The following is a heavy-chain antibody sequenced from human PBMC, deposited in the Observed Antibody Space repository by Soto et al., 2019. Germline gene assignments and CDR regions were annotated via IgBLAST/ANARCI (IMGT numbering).Heavy chain of an antibody. CDR2: IVPMLDSA. J-gene: IGHJ4*02. CDR3: ATLLVISGNRLGG. V-gene: IGHV1-69*11. Sequence: QVQLVQSGAEVKKPGSSVKVSCKASGGTFRSYAISWVRQAPGQGLEWMGGIVPMLDSAKYAPRFQGRVTITADESTSTAYMELSSLRVEDTAMYYCATLLVISGNRLGGWGQGSLVTVSS. CDR1: GGTFRSYA. D-gene: IGHD1-1*01.